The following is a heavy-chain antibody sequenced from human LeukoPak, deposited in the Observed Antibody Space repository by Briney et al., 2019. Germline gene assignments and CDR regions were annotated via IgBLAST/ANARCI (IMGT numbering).Heavy chain of an antibody. V-gene: IGHV4-34*01. CDR3: ASAGSGYYYY. CDR1: GGSFSGYY. D-gene: IGHD3-22*01. Sequence: SETLSLTCAVYGGSFSGYYWSWIRQPPGKGLEWIGEINHSGSTNYNPSLKSRVTISVDTSRNQFSLKLSSVTAADTAVYYCASAGSGYYYYWGQGTLVTVPS. J-gene: IGHJ4*02. CDR2: INHSGST.